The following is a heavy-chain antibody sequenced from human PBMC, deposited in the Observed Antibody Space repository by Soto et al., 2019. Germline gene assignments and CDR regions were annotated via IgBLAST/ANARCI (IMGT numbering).Heavy chain of an antibody. V-gene: IGHV3-30*18. CDR1: GFTFSSYG. CDR3: AKDATSGSYGGDHYYGMDV. D-gene: IGHD1-26*01. CDR2: ISYDGSNK. J-gene: IGHJ6*02. Sequence: QVQLVESGGGVVQPGRSLRLSCAASGFTFSSYGMHWVRQAPGKGLEWVAVISYDGSNKHYADSVKGRFTISRDNSKNTLYLQMNSLRAEDTAVYYCAKDATSGSYGGDHYYGMDVWGQGTTVTVSS.